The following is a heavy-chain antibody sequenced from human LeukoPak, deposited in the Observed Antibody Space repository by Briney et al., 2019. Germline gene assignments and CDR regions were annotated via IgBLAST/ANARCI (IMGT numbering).Heavy chain of an antibody. CDR3: ARDGSSAATPYYYYMDV. CDR1: GGSFSGYY. J-gene: IGHJ6*03. V-gene: IGHV4-34*01. Sequence: PSETLSLTCAVYGGSFSGYYWSWLRQPPGKGLEWIGEINHSGSTNYNPSLKSRVTISVDTSKNQFSLKLSSVTAADTAVYYCARDGSSAATPYYYYMDVWGKGTTVTVSS. CDR2: INHSGST. D-gene: IGHD2-15*01.